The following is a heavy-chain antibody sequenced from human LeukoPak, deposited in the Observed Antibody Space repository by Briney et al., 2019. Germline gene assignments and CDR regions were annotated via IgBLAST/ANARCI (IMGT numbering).Heavy chain of an antibody. CDR3: ARGDTAAYFDY. CDR2: ISYDGSNK. D-gene: IGHD5-18*01. J-gene: IGHJ4*02. V-gene: IGHV3-30-3*01. Sequence: GGSLRLSCAASGFTFSSYAMHWVRQAPGKGLEWVAVISYDGSNKYYADSVKGRFTISRDNSKNTLYLQMNSLRAEDTAVYYCARGDTAAYFDYWGQGTLVTVSS. CDR1: GFTFSSYA.